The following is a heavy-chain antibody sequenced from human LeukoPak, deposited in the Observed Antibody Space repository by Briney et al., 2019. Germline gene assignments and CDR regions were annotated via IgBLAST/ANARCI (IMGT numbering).Heavy chain of an antibody. CDR3: ARVFYDTRRHAFDI. V-gene: IGHV3-64*01. D-gene: IGHD3-22*01. CDR1: GFTFSTYA. Sequence: PGGSLRLSCAASGFTFSTYAIHWVRQAPGKGLEYVSGISSNGGTTYYAKSVKGRFTISRDNSKNTLYLQMGSLRAEDTAVYHCARVFYDTRRHAFDIWGQGTMVTVSS. CDR2: ISSNGGTT. J-gene: IGHJ3*02.